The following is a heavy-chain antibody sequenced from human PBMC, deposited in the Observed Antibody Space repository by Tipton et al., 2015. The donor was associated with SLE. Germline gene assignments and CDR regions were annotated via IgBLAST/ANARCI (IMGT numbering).Heavy chain of an antibody. CDR3: AAVSSALWDFGY. V-gene: IGHV4-38-2*01. J-gene: IGHJ4*02. CDR1: GFTFSDYY. D-gene: IGHD6-19*01. Sequence: LRLSCAASGFTFSDYYMSWIRQPPGKGLEWIGSIYHSGSTYYNPSLKSRVTISVDTSKNQFSLKLSSVTAADTAVYYCAAVSSALWDFGYWGQGTLVTVSS. CDR2: IYHSGST.